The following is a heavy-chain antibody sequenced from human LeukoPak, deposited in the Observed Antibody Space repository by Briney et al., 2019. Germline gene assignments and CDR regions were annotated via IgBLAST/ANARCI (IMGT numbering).Heavy chain of an antibody. CDR1: GVSISNYY. CDR2: IYYTGGT. Sequence: PSETLSLTCTVSGVSISNYYWSWIRQPPGKGLEWIGYIYYTGGTNYNPSLKSRVTISVDASKNNFSLKLNSVTAADTAVYYCARSLGYSDTWYNYWGQGTLVTVSS. D-gene: IGHD6-13*01. V-gene: IGHV4-59*01. J-gene: IGHJ4*02. CDR3: ARSLGYSDTWYNY.